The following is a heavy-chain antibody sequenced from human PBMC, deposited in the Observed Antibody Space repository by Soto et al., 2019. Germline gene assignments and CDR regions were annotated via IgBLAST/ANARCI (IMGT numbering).Heavy chain of an antibody. J-gene: IGHJ5*02. CDR2: IYYSGST. CDR1: GGSISSYY. D-gene: IGHD3-3*01. V-gene: IGHV4-59*08. Sequence: SETLSLTCTVSGGSISSYYWSWIRQPPGKGLEWIGYIYYSGSTNYNPSLKSRVTISVDTSKNQFSLKLSSVTAADTAVYYCASFYDFWSGLYGFDPWGQGTLVTVST. CDR3: ASFYDFWSGLYGFDP.